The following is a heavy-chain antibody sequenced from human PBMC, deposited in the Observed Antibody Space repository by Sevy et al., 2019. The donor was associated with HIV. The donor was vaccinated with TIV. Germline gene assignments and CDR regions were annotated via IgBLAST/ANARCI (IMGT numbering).Heavy chain of an antibody. Sequence: GGSLRLSCAASGFTFSSYGMHWVRQAPGKGLEWVAVIWYDGSNKYYADSVKGRFTISRDNSKNTLYLQMNSLRAEDTAVYYCARDRGTVTYYFDYWGQGTLVTVSS. J-gene: IGHJ4*02. D-gene: IGHD4-17*01. V-gene: IGHV3-33*01. CDR2: IWYDGSNK. CDR3: ARDRGTVTYYFDY. CDR1: GFTFSSYG.